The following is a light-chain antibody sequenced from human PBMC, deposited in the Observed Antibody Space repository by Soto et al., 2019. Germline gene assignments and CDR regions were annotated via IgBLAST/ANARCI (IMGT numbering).Light chain of an antibody. CDR3: QQYGSSQPMYT. Sequence: EIVLTQSPGTLSLSPGERATLSCRASQSVSSSYLAWYRQKPGQAPRLLIYGASSRATGIPDRFSGSGSGTDFTLTISRLEPEDFAVYYCQQYGSSQPMYTFGQGTKLEIK. CDR2: GAS. J-gene: IGKJ2*01. CDR1: QSVSSSY. V-gene: IGKV3-20*01.